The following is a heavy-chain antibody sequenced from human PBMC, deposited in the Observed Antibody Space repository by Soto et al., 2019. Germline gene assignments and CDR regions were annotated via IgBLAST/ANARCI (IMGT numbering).Heavy chain of an antibody. J-gene: IGHJ6*03. D-gene: IGHD3-3*01. V-gene: IGHV4-4*02. CDR3: VRGVFVSGSNNDYYYNMAF. CDR2: IYHSGST. CDR1: GGSISSSNW. Sequence: SETLSLTCAVSGGSISSSNWWSWVRQPPGKGLEWIGEIYHSGSTNYNPSLKSRVTISVDKSKNQFSLKLSSVTAADTAVYYCVRGVFVSGSNNDYYYNMAFGGKGTRVTVSS.